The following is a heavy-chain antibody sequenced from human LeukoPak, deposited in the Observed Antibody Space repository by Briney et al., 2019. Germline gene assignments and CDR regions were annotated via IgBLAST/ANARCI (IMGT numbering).Heavy chain of an antibody. D-gene: IGHD1/OR15-1a*01. CDR1: GFTFSSYV. CDR3: ARDGTETAGPFDP. V-gene: IGHV3-23*01. Sequence: GGSLRLSCAASGFTFSSYVMSWVRQAPGKGLEWVSSISGSGGGTYYADSVKGRFTISRDDSKNTLYLQMNSLRVEDTAVYYCARDGTETAGPFDPWGQGTLVTVSS. CDR2: ISGSGGGT. J-gene: IGHJ5*02.